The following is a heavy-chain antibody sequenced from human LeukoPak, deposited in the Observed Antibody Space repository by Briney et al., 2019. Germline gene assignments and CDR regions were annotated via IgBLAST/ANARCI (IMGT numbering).Heavy chain of an antibody. CDR3: ARDPSSGWYLKGWFDP. CDR2: IYSGGST. J-gene: IGHJ5*02. D-gene: IGHD6-19*01. Sequence: GGSLRLSCAASGFSFTTYWMSWVRQAPGKGLEWVSVIYSGGSTYYADSVKGRFTISRDNSKNTLYLQMNSLSAEDTAVYYCARDPSSGWYLKGWFDPWGQGTLVTVSS. CDR1: GFSFTTYW. V-gene: IGHV3-53*01.